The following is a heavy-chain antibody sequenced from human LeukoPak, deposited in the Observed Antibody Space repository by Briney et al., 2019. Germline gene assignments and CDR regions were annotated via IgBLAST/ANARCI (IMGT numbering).Heavy chain of an antibody. V-gene: IGHV1-69*01. Sequence: SVKVSCKASGGTFSSYAVSWVRQAPGQGLEWMGGIIPIFGTANYAQRFQGRVTITADESTSTAYMELSSLRSEDMAVYYCAKSRWLDRDALDIWGQGTMVTVSS. CDR3: AKSRWLDRDALDI. J-gene: IGHJ3*02. CDR2: IIPIFGTA. CDR1: GGTFSSYA. D-gene: IGHD6-19*01.